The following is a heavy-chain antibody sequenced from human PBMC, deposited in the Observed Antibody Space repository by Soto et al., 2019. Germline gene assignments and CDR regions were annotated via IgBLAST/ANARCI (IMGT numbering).Heavy chain of an antibody. V-gene: IGHV4-39*01. CDR1: GGSISSSSYY. D-gene: IGHD3-10*01. Sequence: SETLSLTCTVSGGSISSSSYYWGWIRQPPGQGLEWIGNIYYSGRTYYNTSLKSRVTISVDTSKNQFSLKLTSVTAADTSVYYCATYYYRSGSYYSFDYWGQGTLVTVSS. J-gene: IGHJ4*02. CDR2: IYYSGRT. CDR3: ATYYYRSGSYYSFDY.